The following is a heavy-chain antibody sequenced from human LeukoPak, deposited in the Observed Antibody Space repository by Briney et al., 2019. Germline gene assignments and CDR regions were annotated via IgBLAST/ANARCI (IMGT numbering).Heavy chain of an antibody. D-gene: IGHD1-14*01. Sequence: ERSLRLSCAASGFTFGDYAMHWVCQAAGRAPEWVAVVAHDGDTKYYADSVKGRFTISRDNSRDMLYLQMSSLRVDDTAIYYCARDPIKGAPDYFDYWGQGTLVTVSS. CDR2: VAHDGDTK. CDR1: GFTFGDYA. V-gene: IGHV3-30-3*01. J-gene: IGHJ4*02. CDR3: ARDPIKGAPDYFDY.